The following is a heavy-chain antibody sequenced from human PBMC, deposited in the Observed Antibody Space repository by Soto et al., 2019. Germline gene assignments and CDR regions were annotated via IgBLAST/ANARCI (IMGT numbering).Heavy chain of an antibody. Sequence: GGSLRLSCAASGFTFDYYVMHWVRQGPGKGLEWVSGITWNSATIGYAASVNGRFTISRDNAKNSLYLQMSSLTTEDTAVYYCAKDRWARDSIDVWGQGTTVTVSS. CDR2: ITWNSATI. J-gene: IGHJ6*02. CDR1: GFTFDYYV. V-gene: IGHV3-9*01. CDR3: AKDRWARDSIDV.